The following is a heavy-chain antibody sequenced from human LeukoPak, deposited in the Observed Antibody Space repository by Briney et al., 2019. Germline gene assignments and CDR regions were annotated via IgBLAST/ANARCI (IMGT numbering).Heavy chain of an antibody. CDR2: ISAYNGNT. J-gene: IGHJ4*02. CDR3: ARKVYSSDTYYFDY. V-gene: IGHV1-18*01. D-gene: IGHD3-22*01. Sequence: ASVKVSCKASGYTFTSYGISWVRQAPGQGLEWMGWISAYNGNTNYAQKLQGRVTMTTDTSTSTAYMELRRLRSDDTAVYYCARKVYSSDTYYFDYWGQGTLVTVSS. CDR1: GYTFTSYG.